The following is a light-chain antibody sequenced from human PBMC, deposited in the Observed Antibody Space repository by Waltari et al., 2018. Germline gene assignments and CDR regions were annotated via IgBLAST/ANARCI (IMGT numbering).Light chain of an antibody. CDR1: SGHTSNI. CDR3: QTGGHGTWV. V-gene: IGLV4-69*01. J-gene: IGLJ3*02. Sequence: QLLLTQSPSASASLGASVKLTCTLSSGHTSNIIAWHQQQPEKGPRYLMKVNSDGSHSKGDEIPHRFPGSSSGAERYLTISSVQSEDEADYYCQTGGHGTWVFGGGTKLTVL. CDR2: VNSDGSH.